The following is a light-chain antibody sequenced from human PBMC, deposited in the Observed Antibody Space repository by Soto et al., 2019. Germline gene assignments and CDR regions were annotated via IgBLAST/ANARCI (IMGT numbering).Light chain of an antibody. J-gene: IGLJ2*01. CDR3: SSYTGSSTLNVV. CDR2: DVS. Sequence: QSALTQPASVSGSPGQSITISCTGTSSDIGGYNYVSWYQQHPGKAPKLMIYDVSNRPSGVSNRFSGSKSGNTASLTISGLQAEDGADYYCSSYTGSSTLNVVFGGGTKLTVL. V-gene: IGLV2-14*01. CDR1: SSDIGGYNY.